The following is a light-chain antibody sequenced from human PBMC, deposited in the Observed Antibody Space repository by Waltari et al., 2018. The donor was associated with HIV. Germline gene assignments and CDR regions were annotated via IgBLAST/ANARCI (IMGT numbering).Light chain of an antibody. CDR2: DVT. CDR3: CSYAGGYTLV. CDR1: SSDVGGYNY. V-gene: IGLV2-11*01. Sequence: QSALTQPRSVSGSPGQSVTISCTGTSSDVGGYNYVSLYQQHPGKAPKLMIYDVTKRPSGVPGRFSGSKSGNTASLTISGLQAEDEADYFCCSYAGGYTLVFGGGTKLTVL. J-gene: IGLJ3*02.